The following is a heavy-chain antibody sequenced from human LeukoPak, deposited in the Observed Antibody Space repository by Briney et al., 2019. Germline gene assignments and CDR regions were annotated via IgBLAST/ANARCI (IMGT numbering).Heavy chain of an antibody. D-gene: IGHD6-13*01. CDR3: ARVGSSCDWFHR. CDR1: GYIYTHYY. J-gene: IGHJ5*02. V-gene: IGHV1-2*02. Sequence: ASVTVDSQAAGYIYTHYYMVWVRQAPGQGLEWMGWINPNSGGTNYAQKFQGRVTMTRDTSISTAYMELSRLRSDDTAVYYCARVGSSCDWFHRWGGGPLLRVSS. CDR2: INPNSGGT.